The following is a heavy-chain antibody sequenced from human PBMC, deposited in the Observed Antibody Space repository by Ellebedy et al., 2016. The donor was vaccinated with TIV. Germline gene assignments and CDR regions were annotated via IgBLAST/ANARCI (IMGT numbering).Heavy chain of an antibody. CDR1: GGTFSSYA. CDR2: IIPIFGTA. CDR3: ATDHYYDSSGPDYYYGMDV. D-gene: IGHD3-22*01. Sequence: SVKVSXXASGGTFSSYAISWVRQAPGQGLEWMGGIIPIFGTANYAQKFQGRVTITADKSTSTAYMELSSLISEDTAVYYCATDHYYDSSGPDYYYGMDVWGQGTTVTVSS. V-gene: IGHV1-69*06. J-gene: IGHJ6*02.